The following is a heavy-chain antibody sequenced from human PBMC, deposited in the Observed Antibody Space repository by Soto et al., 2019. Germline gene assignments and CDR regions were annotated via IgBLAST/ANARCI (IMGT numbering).Heavy chain of an antibody. V-gene: IGHV4-61*01. Sequence: TLSRTGSVSRXSLCSGSCYWSWILPPPCKRLQLIVYISNSGINNYNPSRTSRVAISLDRSRNQFWLKLKSVPAEDTVVYYCARLRITNFGVVTGDYVDYWGRGPLVTFS. CDR3: ARLRITNFGVVTGDYVDY. CDR2: ISNSGIN. D-gene: IGHD3-3*01. CDR1: RXSLCSGSCY. J-gene: IGHJ4*02.